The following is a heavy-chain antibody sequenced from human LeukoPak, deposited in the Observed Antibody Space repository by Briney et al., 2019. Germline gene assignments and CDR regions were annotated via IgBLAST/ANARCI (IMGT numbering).Heavy chain of an antibody. V-gene: IGHV4-59*01. CDR1: GGSISSYY. J-gene: IGHJ4*02. CDR3: ARTLLRGYSYGFDY. Sequence: SETLSLTCTVSGGSISSYYWSWIRQPPGKGLEWIGYIYYSGSTNYNPSLKSRVTISVDTSKNQFSLKLSSVTAADTAVHYCARTLLRGYSYGFDYWGQGTLVTVSS. D-gene: IGHD5-18*01. CDR2: IYYSGST.